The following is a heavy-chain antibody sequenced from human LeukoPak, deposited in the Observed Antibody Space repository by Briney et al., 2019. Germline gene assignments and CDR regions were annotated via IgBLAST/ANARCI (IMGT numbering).Heavy chain of an antibody. CDR3: ARGRLDTAMVGDY. V-gene: IGHV3-11*06. D-gene: IGHD5-18*01. CDR2: ISSSSSYT. Sequence: GGSLRVSCAASGFTFSDYYMSWIRQAPGKGLEWVSYISSSSSYTNYADSVKGRFTISRDNAKNSLYLQMNSLRAEDTAVYYCARGRLDTAMVGDYWGQGTLVTVSS. J-gene: IGHJ4*02. CDR1: GFTFSDYY.